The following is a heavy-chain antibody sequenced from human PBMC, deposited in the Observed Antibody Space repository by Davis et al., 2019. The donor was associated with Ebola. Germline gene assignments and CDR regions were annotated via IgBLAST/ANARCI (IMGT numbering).Heavy chain of an antibody. Sequence: ASVKVSCKASGYTFTSYYMHWVRQAPGQRLEWMGWINAGNGNTKYSQKFQGRVTITRDTSISTAYMELSRLRSDDTAVYYCARAIVGGIDYWGQGTLVTVSS. CDR3: ARAIVGGIDY. J-gene: IGHJ4*02. CDR2: INAGNGNT. V-gene: IGHV1-3*01. D-gene: IGHD1-26*01. CDR1: GYTFTSYY.